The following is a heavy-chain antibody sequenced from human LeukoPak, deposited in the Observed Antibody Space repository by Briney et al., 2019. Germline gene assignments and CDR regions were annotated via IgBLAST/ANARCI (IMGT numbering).Heavy chain of an antibody. CDR2: ISSSGTYT. CDR1: AFTFSDYY. CDR3: ARSRGRSGIPYFFDY. J-gene: IGHJ4*02. V-gene: IGHV3-11*06. Sequence: GGSLRLSCAASAFTFSDYYMSWIRQAPGKGLECISYISSSGTYTNYADSVKGRFSISRDNAKNSLYLQMNSLRAEDTAVYFCARSRGRSGIPYFFDYWGQGALVTVSS. D-gene: IGHD2-15*01.